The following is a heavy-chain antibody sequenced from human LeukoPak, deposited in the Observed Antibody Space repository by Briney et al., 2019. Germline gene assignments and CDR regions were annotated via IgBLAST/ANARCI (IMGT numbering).Heavy chain of an antibody. CDR3: AKDVAMTYRGYFDL. D-gene: IGHD3-22*01. J-gene: IGHJ2*01. Sequence: GGSLRLSCAASGFTFSSYWMSWVRQAPGEGLEWVAHIRQDGENRVYIDSVKGRFTISRDNDEKTLYLQMNSLRREDTAIYYCAKDVAMTYRGYFDLWGRGTHVIVSS. CDR2: IRQDGENR. CDR1: GFTFSSYW. V-gene: IGHV3-30*02.